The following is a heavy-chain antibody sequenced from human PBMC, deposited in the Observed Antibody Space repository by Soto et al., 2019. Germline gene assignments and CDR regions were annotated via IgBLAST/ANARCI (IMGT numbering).Heavy chain of an antibody. V-gene: IGHV3-30-3*01. CDR3: ARDRVGATYRFAY. Sequence: GGSLRLSCAASVFTFSSYSMHLVRQAPGKGLECVSVISYDGSNKYYADSVKGRFTISRDNSKNTLYLQMNSLRAEDTAVCYCARDRVGATYRFAYWGQGTIVTVSS. D-gene: IGHD1-26*01. CDR1: VFTFSSYS. CDR2: ISYDGSNK. J-gene: IGHJ4*02.